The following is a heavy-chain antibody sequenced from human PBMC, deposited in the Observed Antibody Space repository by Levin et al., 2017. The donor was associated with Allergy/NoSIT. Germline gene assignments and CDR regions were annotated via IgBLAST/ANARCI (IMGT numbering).Heavy chain of an antibody. J-gene: IGHJ3*02. CDR1: GYTLTELS. CDR2: FDPEDGET. D-gene: IGHD2-15*01. CDR3: ATKRSLGYCSGGSCYTLGEFDS. V-gene: IGHV1-24*01. Sequence: ASVKVSCKVSGYTLTELSMHWVRQAPGKGLEWMGGFDPEDGETIYAQKFQGRVTMTEDTSTDTAYMELSSLRSDDTAVYYCATKRSLGYCSGGSCYTLGEFDSWGQGTMVTVSS.